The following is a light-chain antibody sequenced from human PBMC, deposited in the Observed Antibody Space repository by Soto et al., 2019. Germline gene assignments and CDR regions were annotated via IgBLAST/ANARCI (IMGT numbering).Light chain of an antibody. V-gene: IGKV1-6*01. Sequence: AIRMTQSPSSLSASVGDRVTITCRASQHIRNDLGWYQQKPGRAPKLLIYSSSTLQSGVPSRFNGSGSGTDFTLSMSSLQPEDFATYYCLQDYAFPWTFGQGTNVEVK. CDR2: SSS. CDR1: QHIRND. J-gene: IGKJ1*01. CDR3: LQDYAFPWT.